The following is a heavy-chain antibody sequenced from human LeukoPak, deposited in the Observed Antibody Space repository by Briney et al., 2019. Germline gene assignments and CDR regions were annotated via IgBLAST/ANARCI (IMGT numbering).Heavy chain of an antibody. CDR2: IYYSGST. V-gene: IGHV4-59*01. D-gene: IGHD3-22*01. J-gene: IGHJ4*02. Sequence: SETLSLTCTVSGGSISSYYWSWIRQPSAKGLEWVGYIYYSGSTNYNPSLKSRVTISVDTSKNQFSLKLSSVTAADTAVYYCASGSYDSSGRPLWGQGTLVTVSS. CDR3: ASGSYDSSGRPL. CDR1: GGSISSYY.